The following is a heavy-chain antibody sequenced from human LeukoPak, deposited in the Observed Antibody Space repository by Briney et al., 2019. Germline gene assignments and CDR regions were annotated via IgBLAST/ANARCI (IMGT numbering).Heavy chain of an antibody. D-gene: IGHD5-18*01. J-gene: IGHJ4*02. V-gene: IGHV3-21*01. CDR1: GFTFSSYS. CDR2: ISSSSSYI. CDR3: ARVPNTAMDLGIDY. Sequence: GGSLRLSCAASGFTFSSYSMNWVRQAPGKGLEWVSSISSSSSYIYYADSVKGRFTISRDNAKNSLYLQMNSLRGEDTAVYYCARVPNTAMDLGIDYWGQGTLVTVSS.